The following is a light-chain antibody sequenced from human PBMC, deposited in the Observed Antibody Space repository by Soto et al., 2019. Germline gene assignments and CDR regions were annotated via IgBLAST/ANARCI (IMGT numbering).Light chain of an antibody. Sequence: QSALTQPRSVSGSPGKSVTISCTGTSSDVGGYNYVTWYQQYPGKAPKVMIYDVKTRPSGVPDRFSGSKSGNTASLTISGLQAEDEADYYCCSYAGDYTFVFGTGTKVTVL. CDR3: CSYAGDYTFV. CDR1: SSDVGGYNY. CDR2: DVK. J-gene: IGLJ1*01. V-gene: IGLV2-11*01.